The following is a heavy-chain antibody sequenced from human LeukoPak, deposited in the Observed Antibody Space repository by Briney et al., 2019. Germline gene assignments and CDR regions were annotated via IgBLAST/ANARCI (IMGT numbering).Heavy chain of an antibody. D-gene: IGHD4-17*01. CDR2: ISSFSGTT. CDR1: GITFSSYS. Sequence: GGSLRLSCVASGITFSSYSMNWVRQAPGKGLEWVSYISSFSGTTNYADSVKGRFTISRDNAKNSLYLQMNSLRAEDTAVYYCAKNYGDYRYYFDYWGQGTLVTVSS. CDR3: AKNYGDYRYYFDY. V-gene: IGHV3-48*01. J-gene: IGHJ4*02.